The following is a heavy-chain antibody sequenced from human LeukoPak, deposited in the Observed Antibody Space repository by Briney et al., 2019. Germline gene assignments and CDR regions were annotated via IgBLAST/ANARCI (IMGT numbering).Heavy chain of an antibody. D-gene: IGHD6-13*01. CDR2: ISRDSSVI. J-gene: IGHJ4*02. CDR3: ARVRAAAEGTTFDY. CDR1: GFTFSGYS. Sequence: GRSLRLSCAASGFTFSGYSMNWVRQAPGKGLEWVSYISRDSSVIYYADSVKGRFTISRDNAKNSLYLQMNSLRAEDTAVFYCARVRAAAEGTTFDYWGQGTLVTVSS. V-gene: IGHV3-48*01.